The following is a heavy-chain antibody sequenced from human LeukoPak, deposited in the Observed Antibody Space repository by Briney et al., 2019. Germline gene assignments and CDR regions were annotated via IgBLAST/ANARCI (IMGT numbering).Heavy chain of an antibody. J-gene: IGHJ4*02. Sequence: SETLSLTCTVSGGSISSSSYYWGWIRQPPGKGLEWIGSIYYSGSTYYNPSLKSRVTISVDTSKNQFSLKLSSVPAADTAVYYCARQSYLGYCSSTCCYTRDYWGQGTLVTVSS. CDR2: IYYSGST. V-gene: IGHV4-39*01. CDR3: ARQSYLGYCSSTCCYTRDY. D-gene: IGHD2-2*02. CDR1: GGSISSSSYY.